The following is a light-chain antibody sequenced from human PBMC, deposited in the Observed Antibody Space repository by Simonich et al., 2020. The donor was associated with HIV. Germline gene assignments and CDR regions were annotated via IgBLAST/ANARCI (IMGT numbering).Light chain of an antibody. J-gene: IGLJ3*02. CDR3: QSYDISNHWV. CDR2: GDN. CDR1: SGSIASKY. Sequence: NFMLTQPHPVSESPGKTVTISCTRSSGSIASKYVQWYQQRPGSAPTPVIYGDNQRPSGVPDRFSGSIDSSSNSASLTISGLKTEDEADYYCQSYDISNHWVFGGGTKLTVL. V-gene: IGLV6-57*03.